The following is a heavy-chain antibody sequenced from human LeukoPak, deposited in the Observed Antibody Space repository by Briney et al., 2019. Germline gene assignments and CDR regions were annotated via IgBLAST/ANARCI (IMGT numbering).Heavy chain of an antibody. D-gene: IGHD5-18*01. CDR2: ISVSGDRT. CDR1: GFTFSSYA. Sequence: GGSLRLSCAASGFTFSSYAMSWVRQAPGKGLEWVSVISVSGDRTYYADSVKGRFIISRDNSRNTLYLQMNSLRAEDTAVYYCAKCGSYGYLDDWGQGTLVTVSS. CDR3: AKCGSYGYLDD. J-gene: IGHJ4*02. V-gene: IGHV3-23*01.